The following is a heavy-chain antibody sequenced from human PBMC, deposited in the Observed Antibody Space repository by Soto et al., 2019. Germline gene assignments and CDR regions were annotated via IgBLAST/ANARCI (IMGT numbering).Heavy chain of an antibody. CDR3: ARTALDDYGDGNWFDP. J-gene: IGHJ5*02. CDR1: GGSISSGDYY. V-gene: IGHV4-30-4*01. Sequence: PSETLSLTCTVSGGSISSGDYYWSWIRQPPGKGLEWIGYTYYSGGTYYNPSLKSRVTISVDTSKNQFSLKLSSVTAADTAVYYCARTALDDYGDGNWFDPWGQGTLVTVSS. CDR2: TYYSGGT. D-gene: IGHD4-17*01.